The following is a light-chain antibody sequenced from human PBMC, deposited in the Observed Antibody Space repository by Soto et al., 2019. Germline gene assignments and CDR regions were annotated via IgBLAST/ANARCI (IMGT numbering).Light chain of an antibody. CDR1: SSDAGSYNF. V-gene: IGLV2-23*01. CDR2: EDS. J-gene: IGLJ3*02. CDR3: CSYASSSTYWV. Sequence: QSALTQPASVSGSPGQSITNSCTGTSSDAGSYNFVSWYQQHPGKAPKVMIYEDSKRPSGVSNRFSGSKSGNTASLTISGLQAEDEADYYCCSYASSSTYWVFGGGTKLTVL.